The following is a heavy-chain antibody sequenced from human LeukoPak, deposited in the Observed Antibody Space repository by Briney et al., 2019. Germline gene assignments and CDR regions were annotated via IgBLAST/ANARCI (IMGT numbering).Heavy chain of an antibody. CDR3: ARGQKDNWFDP. CDR1: GFTFSSYS. J-gene: IGHJ5*02. Sequence: GGSLRLSCAASGFTFSSYSMNWVRQAPGKGLEWVSSISTTSSYIYYAASMRGRFSISRDNAKNSLYLQMNSLIAEDTAVDYCARGQKDNWFDPWGQGTLVTVSS. V-gene: IGHV3-21*01. CDR2: ISTTSSYI.